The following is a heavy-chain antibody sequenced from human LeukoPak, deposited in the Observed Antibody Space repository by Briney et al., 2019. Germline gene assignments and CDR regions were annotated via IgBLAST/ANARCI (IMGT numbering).Heavy chain of an antibody. D-gene: IGHD5-18*01. CDR2: INHSGST. Sequence: SGTLSLTCAVYGGSFSGYYWSWIRPPPGKGLEWSGEINHSGSTNYNPSLKSRVTISVDTSKNQFSLKLSSVTAADTAVYYCARRGYSYGRGAFDIWGQGTMVTVSS. CDR3: ARRGYSYGRGAFDI. J-gene: IGHJ3*02. V-gene: IGHV4-34*01. CDR1: GGSFSGYY.